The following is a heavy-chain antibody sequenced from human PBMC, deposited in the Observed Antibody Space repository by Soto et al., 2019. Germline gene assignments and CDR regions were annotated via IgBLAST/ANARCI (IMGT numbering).Heavy chain of an antibody. CDR3: TRSYKWNDYYFDH. Sequence: PSETLSLTCTVSGGSIRVQSYYWTWIRQTPGKGLEWVGSSYYSGTSYFNPALKGRVTISVDTSTNQFSLRLTSVTAADTAVYYCTRSYKWNDYYFDHWGQGTLVTVSS. J-gene: IGHJ4*02. V-gene: IGHV4-39*01. CDR2: SYYSGTS. CDR1: GGSIRVQSYY. D-gene: IGHD1-20*01.